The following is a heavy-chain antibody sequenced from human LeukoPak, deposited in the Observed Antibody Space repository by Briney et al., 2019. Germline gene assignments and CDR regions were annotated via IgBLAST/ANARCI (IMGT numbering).Heavy chain of an antibody. D-gene: IGHD6-19*01. CDR3: ARGSHQLWLLDY. CDR2: ISSSSSAI. J-gene: IGHJ4*02. V-gene: IGHV3-48*01. CDR1: GFTFRKYN. Sequence: GGSLRLSCVASGFTFRKYNMHWVRQAPGKGLGWISYISSSSSAIYYAGSVKGRFTVSRDNAKKSLYLQMDRLRGEETGIYDCARGSHQLWLLDYWGQGTLVTVSS.